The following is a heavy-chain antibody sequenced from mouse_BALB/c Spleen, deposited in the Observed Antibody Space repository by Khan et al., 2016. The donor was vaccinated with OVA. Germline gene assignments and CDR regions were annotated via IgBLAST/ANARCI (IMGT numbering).Heavy chain of an antibody. CDR1: GYIFTSYW. CDR2: IYPGTDNT. J-gene: IGHJ2*01. D-gene: IGHD3-2*02. Sequence: QAQLKQSGAELVRPGASVKLSCKTSGYIFTSYWIHWVKQRSGQGLEWFARIYPGTDNTYYNEKLKDKVTLTADKSSSTVYMQLSSLKSEDSAVYFCAREEALYYFDYWGQGTTLTVSS. CDR3: AREEALYYFDY. V-gene: IGHV1-76*01.